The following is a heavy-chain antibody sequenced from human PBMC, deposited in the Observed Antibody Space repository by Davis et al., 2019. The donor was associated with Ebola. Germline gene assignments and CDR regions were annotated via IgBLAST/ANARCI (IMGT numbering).Heavy chain of an antibody. J-gene: IGHJ5*02. V-gene: IGHV1-46*01. CDR3: ARGPPIAAAGTGWFDP. CDR2: INPSGGST. D-gene: IGHD6-13*01. Sequence: ASVKVSCKASGHTFTSYYMHWVRQAPGQGLEWMGIINPSGGSTSYAQKFQGRVTMTRDTSTSTVYMELSSLRSEDTAVYYCARGPPIAAAGTGWFDPWGQGTLVTVSS. CDR1: GHTFTSYY.